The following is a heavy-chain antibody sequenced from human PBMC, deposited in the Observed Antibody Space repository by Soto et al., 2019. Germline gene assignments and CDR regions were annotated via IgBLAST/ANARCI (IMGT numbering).Heavy chain of an antibody. CDR3: ARDLLYYGSGTPGYFDY. J-gene: IGHJ4*02. D-gene: IGHD3-10*01. Sequence: GGSLRLSCAASGFTFSTYAFHWVRQAPGKGLEWVAVIIYDGTKDFYADSVKGRFTISRDNYENTVYLQMNSLRLEDTAVYYCARDLLYYGSGTPGYFDYWGQGTLVTVSS. CDR2: IIYDGTKD. V-gene: IGHV3-30-3*01. CDR1: GFTFSTYA.